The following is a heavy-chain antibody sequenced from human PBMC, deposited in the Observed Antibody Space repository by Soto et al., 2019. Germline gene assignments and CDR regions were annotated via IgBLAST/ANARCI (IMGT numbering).Heavy chain of an antibody. CDR3: ARLYSTSTVSRWFDP. CDR2: INSGSTSI. J-gene: IGHJ5*02. D-gene: IGHD6-13*01. Sequence: PGGSLRLCCAASGFIFSTYSMNWVRQAPGKGLEWIPFINSGSTSIYYADSVRGRFTISRDNAANSLFLQMNSLRDEDTAVYYCARLYSTSTVSRWFDPWGQGTLVTVSS. CDR1: GFIFSTYS. V-gene: IGHV3-48*02.